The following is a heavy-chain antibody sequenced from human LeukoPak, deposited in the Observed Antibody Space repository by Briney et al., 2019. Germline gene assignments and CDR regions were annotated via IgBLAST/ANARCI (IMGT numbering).Heavy chain of an antibody. Sequence: SAKVSCKASGGTFSSYAISWVRQAPGQGLEWMGGIIPIFGTANYAQKFQGRVTITADESTSTAYMELSSLRSEDTAVYYCARDGVRAAGTIDYWGQGTLVTVSS. D-gene: IGHD6-13*01. CDR3: ARDGVRAAGTIDY. V-gene: IGHV1-69*01. CDR1: GGTFSSYA. CDR2: IIPIFGTA. J-gene: IGHJ4*02.